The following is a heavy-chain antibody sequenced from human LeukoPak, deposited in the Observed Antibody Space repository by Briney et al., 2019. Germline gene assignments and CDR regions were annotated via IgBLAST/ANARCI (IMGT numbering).Heavy chain of an antibody. J-gene: IGHJ4*02. V-gene: IGHV3-23*01. CDR3: AKGGQNFDFWRFDY. Sequence: GSLRLSCTASGVTFSTYSMNWVRQTPEKGLVWVSSISGSGGSTYYAESVKGRFSISRDNSKKMMFLQMSSLRADDTAVYYCAKGGQNFDFWRFDYWGQGIQVTVSS. CDR2: ISGSGGST. D-gene: IGHD3-3*01. CDR1: GVTFSTYS.